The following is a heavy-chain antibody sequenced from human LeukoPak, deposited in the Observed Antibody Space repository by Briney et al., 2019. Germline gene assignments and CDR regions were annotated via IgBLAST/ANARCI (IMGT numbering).Heavy chain of an antibody. CDR2: ISSTGGST. CDR3: ASAYDSSGYYPFDY. V-gene: IGHV3-64*01. CDR1: GFTFSRYP. J-gene: IGHJ4*02. D-gene: IGHD3-22*01. Sequence: PGGSLRLSCAASGFTFSRYPMHWVRQAPGKGLEHVSAISSTGGSTYYANSVKGRFTISRDNSKKTLYLQMGSLRADDMAVYYCASAYDSSGYYPFDYWGQGTLVTVSS.